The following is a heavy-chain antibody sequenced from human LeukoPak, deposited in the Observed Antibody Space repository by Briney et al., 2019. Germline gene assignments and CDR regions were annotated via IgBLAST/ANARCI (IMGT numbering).Heavy chain of an antibody. V-gene: IGHV3-9*01. J-gene: IGHJ4*02. CDR1: GFTFDDYA. D-gene: IGHD5-12*01. CDR3: AKDTGYDSDYFDY. CDR2: ISWNSGSI. Sequence: GGSLRLSCAASGFTFDDYAMHWVRQAPGKGLEWVSGISWNSGSIGYADSVKGRFTISRDNAKNSLYLQMNSLRAEDTALYYCAKDTGYDSDYFDYWGQGTLVTVSS.